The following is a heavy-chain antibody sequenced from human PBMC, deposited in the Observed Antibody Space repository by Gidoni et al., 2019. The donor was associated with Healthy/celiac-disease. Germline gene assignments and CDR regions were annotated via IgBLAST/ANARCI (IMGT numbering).Heavy chain of an antibody. CDR3: ARHIGGATVGRWNAFDI. CDR1: GYSFTSYW. Sequence: VQSGAEVKKPGASLKISCKVSGYSFTSYWIVWVRQMHGKGLEWMGIIYPGDSDTRYSPSFQGQVASSADKSISTAYLQWSSLTASATAMYDCARHIGGATVGRWNAFDIWGQGTMVTVSS. CDR2: IYPGDSDT. J-gene: IGHJ3*02. D-gene: IGHD1-26*01. V-gene: IGHV5-51*01.